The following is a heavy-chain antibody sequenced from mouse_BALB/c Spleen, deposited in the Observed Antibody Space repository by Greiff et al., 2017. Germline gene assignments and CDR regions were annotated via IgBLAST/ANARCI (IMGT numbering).Heavy chain of an antibody. D-gene: IGHD2-3*01. Sequence: QVQLQQSGAELVKPGASVKLSCKASGYTFTSYWMHWVKQRPGQGLEWIGEIDPSDSYTNYNQKFKGKATLTVDKSSSTAYMQLSSLTSEDSAVYYRARLEDGYPYAMDYWGQGTSVTVSS. CDR2: IDPSDSYT. J-gene: IGHJ4*01. V-gene: IGHV1-69*02. CDR3: ARLEDGYPYAMDY. CDR1: GYTFTSYW.